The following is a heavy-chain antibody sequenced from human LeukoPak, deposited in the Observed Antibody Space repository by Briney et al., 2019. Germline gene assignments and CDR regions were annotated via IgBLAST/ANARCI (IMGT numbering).Heavy chain of an antibody. J-gene: IGHJ6*02. CDR3: ARHPPLISSRYYGMDV. CDR2: IYYSGST. Sequence: SETLSLTCTVSGGSISSSSYYWGWIRQPPGKGLEWIGSIYYSGSTYYNPSLKSRVTISVDTSKNQFSLKLSSVTAADTAVYYCARHPPLISSRYYGMDVWGQGTTVTVSS. V-gene: IGHV4-39*01. CDR1: GGSISSSSYY.